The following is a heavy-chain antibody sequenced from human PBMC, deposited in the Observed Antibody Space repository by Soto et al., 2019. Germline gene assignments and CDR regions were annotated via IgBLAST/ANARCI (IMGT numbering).Heavy chain of an antibody. Sequence: EGQLVESGGGLVKPGGSLRLSCAASGFTFSTYSMNWVRQAPGKGLEWVSSISSSSSYIYYADSVKGRFTISRDNAKNSLYLQMNSLRAEDTAVYYCASPEYYYDTSGWYYWGQGTLVTVSS. CDR3: ASPEYYYDTSGWYY. J-gene: IGHJ4*02. CDR1: GFTFSTYS. V-gene: IGHV3-21*01. D-gene: IGHD3-22*01. CDR2: ISSSSSYI.